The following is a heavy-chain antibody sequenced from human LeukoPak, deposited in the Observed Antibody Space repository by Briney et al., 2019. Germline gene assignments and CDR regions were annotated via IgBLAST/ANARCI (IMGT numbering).Heavy chain of an antibody. CDR2: INPNSGGT. J-gene: IGHJ4*02. CDR3: ARGRFSGYGAD. Sequence: GASVTVSCKASGYTFTSYGISWVRQAPGQGLEWMGWINPNSGGTNFAQKFQGRVTMTRDTSISTAYMELGSLTSEDTAVYYCARGRFSGYGADWGQGTLVTVSS. D-gene: IGHD5-12*01. V-gene: IGHV1-2*02. CDR1: GYTFTSYG.